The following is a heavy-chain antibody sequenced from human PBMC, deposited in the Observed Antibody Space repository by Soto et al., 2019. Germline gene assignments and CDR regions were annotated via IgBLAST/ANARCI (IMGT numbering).Heavy chain of an antibody. D-gene: IGHD3-9*01. Sequence: QVQLQQWGAGLLKPSETLSLTCAVYGGSFSGYYWSWIRQPPGKGLEWIGEINHSGSTNYNPSLKSRVTISVDTSKNQFSLKLSSVTAADTAVYYCARKEGYYDILTGYYRNWFDPWGQGTLVTVSS. J-gene: IGHJ5*02. CDR3: ARKEGYYDILTGYYRNWFDP. CDR1: GGSFSGYY. V-gene: IGHV4-34*01. CDR2: INHSGST.